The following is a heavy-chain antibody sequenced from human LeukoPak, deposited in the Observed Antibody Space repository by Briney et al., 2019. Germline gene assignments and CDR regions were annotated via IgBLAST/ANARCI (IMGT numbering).Heavy chain of an antibody. J-gene: IGHJ5*01. D-gene: IGHD2-15*01. Sequence: GGSLRLSCAASGFTFSSYAMSWVRQAPGKGLEWVSGISGSGGSTNYADSVKGRFTISRDNSKDTLYLQMNSLRAEDTSVYYCAKGVVVMPATRVDSWGQGTLVTVSS. V-gene: IGHV3-23*01. CDR2: ISGSGGST. CDR3: AKGVVVMPATRVDS. CDR1: GFTFSSYA.